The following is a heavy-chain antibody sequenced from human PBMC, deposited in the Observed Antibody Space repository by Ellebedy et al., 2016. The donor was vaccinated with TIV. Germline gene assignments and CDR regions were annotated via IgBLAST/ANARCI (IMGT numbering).Heavy chain of an antibody. CDR2: FDPEDGET. V-gene: IGHV1-24*01. J-gene: IGHJ3*02. CDR1: GYTLTELS. Sequence: AASVKVSCTVSGYTLTELSMHWVRQAPGKGLEWMGGFDPEDGETIYAQKFQGRVTMTEDTSTDTAYMELSSLRSEDTAVYYCATTGSSGWFAFDIWGQGTMVTVSS. D-gene: IGHD6-19*01. CDR3: ATTGSSGWFAFDI.